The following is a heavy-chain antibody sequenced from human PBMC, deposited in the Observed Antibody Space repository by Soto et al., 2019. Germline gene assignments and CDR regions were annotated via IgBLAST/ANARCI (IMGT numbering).Heavy chain of an antibody. Sequence: PGESLKISCKGSGYSFTSYWIGWVRQMPGKGLEWMGIIYPGDSDTRYSPSFQGQVTISADKSISTAYLQWSSLKASDTAMYYCARLVKVAGHTDYFDYWGQGTLVTVSS. V-gene: IGHV5-51*01. CDR2: IYPGDSDT. D-gene: IGHD6-19*01. CDR1: GYSFTSYW. J-gene: IGHJ4*02. CDR3: ARLVKVAGHTDYFDY.